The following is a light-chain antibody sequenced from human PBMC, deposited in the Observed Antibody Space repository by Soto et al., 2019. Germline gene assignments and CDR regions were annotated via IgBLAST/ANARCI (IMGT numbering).Light chain of an antibody. Sequence: QSALTQPPSASGSPGQSVTISCTGTSSDVGGYNYVSWYQQHPGKAPKLVIYEVNKRPSGVPDRFSGSKSGDTASLTVSGLPAEDEADYYCSSFAGSNNWGVFGGGSKLTVL. V-gene: IGLV2-8*01. CDR2: EVN. CDR3: SSFAGSNNWGV. CDR1: SSDVGGYNY. J-gene: IGLJ2*01.